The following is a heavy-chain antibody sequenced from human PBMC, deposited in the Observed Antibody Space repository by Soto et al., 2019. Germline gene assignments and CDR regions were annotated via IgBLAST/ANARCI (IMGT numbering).Heavy chain of an antibody. D-gene: IGHD2-21*02. Sequence: QVQLVQSGAEEKKPGASVKVSCKASGYTFTSYAMHWVRQAPGQRLEWMGWINAGNGNTKYSQKFQGRVTITRDTSAITAYMELSSLRSEETAVYYCARSIVVVTALDYWGQGTLVTVSS. J-gene: IGHJ4*02. CDR1: GYTFTSYA. V-gene: IGHV1-3*05. CDR2: INAGNGNT. CDR3: ARSIVVVTALDY.